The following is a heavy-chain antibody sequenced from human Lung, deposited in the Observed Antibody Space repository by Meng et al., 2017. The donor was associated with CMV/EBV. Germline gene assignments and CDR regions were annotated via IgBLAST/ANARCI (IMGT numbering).Heavy chain of an antibody. V-gene: IGHV1-2*02. CDR2: INPNSGGT. CDR3: ARGGLSTALPEAPSSSSIDN. Sequence: ASVXVSXKASGYTFTGYFMHWVRQAPGQGLEWMGWINPNSGGTNYAQKFQGRVIMTWDTSISSAYMQLSRLTSNDTAVFYCARGGLSTALPEAPSSSSIDNWGQGTVVTVSS. J-gene: IGHJ4*02. CDR1: GYTFTGYF. D-gene: IGHD2/OR15-2a*01.